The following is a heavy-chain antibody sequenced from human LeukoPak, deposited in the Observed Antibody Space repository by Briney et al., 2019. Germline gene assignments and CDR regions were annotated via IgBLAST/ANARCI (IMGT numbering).Heavy chain of an antibody. CDR3: AKARDGYNPFFDY. CDR1: GFTFSSYG. Sequence: GGSLRLSCAASGFTFSSYGMHWVRQAPGKGLKWVAFIRYDGSNKYYADSVKGRFTISRDNSKNTLYLQMNSLRAEDTAVYYCAKARDGYNPFFDYWGQGTLVTVSS. V-gene: IGHV3-30*02. CDR2: IRYDGSNK. J-gene: IGHJ4*02. D-gene: IGHD5-24*01.